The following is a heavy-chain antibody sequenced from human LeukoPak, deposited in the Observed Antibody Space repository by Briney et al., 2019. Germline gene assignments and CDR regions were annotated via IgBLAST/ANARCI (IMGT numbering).Heavy chain of an antibody. CDR2: IYHSGGT. CDR1: GGSISNYY. D-gene: IGHD5-18*01. J-gene: IGHJ4*02. V-gene: IGHV4-59*01. CDR3: ASVPIRGYSYGHYFDY. Sequence: PSETLSLTCTVSGGSISNYYYSWIRQPPGKGLEWIGYIYHSGGTNYNPSLKSRLTISVDTSKNQFSLKLRSVTAADTAVYYCASVPIRGYSYGHYFDYWGQGTLVTVSS.